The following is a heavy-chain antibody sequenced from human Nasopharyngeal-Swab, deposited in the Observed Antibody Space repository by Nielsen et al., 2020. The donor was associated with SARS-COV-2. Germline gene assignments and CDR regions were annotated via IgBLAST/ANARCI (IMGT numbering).Heavy chain of an antibody. V-gene: IGHV4-34*01. CDR3: ARGSGWYGY. J-gene: IGHJ4*02. CDR1: GGSFSGYY. Sequence: SETLSLTCAVYGGSFSGYYWSWIRQPPGRGLEWIGEINHSGSTNYNPSLKSRVTISVDTSKNQFSLKLSSVTAADTAVYYCARGSGWYGYWGQGTLVTVSS. D-gene: IGHD6-19*01. CDR2: INHSGST.